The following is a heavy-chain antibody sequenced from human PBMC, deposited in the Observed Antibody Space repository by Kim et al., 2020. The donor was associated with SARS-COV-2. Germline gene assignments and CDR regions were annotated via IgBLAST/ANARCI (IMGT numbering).Heavy chain of an antibody. J-gene: IGHJ5*02. Sequence: DNAVSVKSRITINPDTSKNQFSLQLKSVTPEDTAVYYCARVEVGAARFDPWGQGTLVTVSS. CDR3: ARVEVGAARFDP. V-gene: IGHV6-1*01. D-gene: IGHD3-16*01.